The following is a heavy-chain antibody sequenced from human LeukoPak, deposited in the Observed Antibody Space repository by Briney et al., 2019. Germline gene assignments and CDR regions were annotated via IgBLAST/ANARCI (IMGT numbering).Heavy chain of an antibody. CDR1: GYTFTGYY. CDR2: INPNSGGT. V-gene: IGHV1-2*02. Sequence: ASVKVSCKASGYTFTGYYIHCVRQAPGQELEWMGWINPNSGGTNYAQNFQGRVTMTRDTSISTAYMELSRLRSDDTAVYYCARGTRYYYDSSVYYEGDALDIWGQGTMVTVSS. J-gene: IGHJ3*02. CDR3: ARGTRYYYDSSVYYEGDALDI. D-gene: IGHD3-22*01.